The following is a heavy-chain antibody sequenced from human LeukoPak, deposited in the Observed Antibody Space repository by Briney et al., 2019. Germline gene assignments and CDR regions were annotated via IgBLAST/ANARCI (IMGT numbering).Heavy chain of an antibody. V-gene: IGHV1-18*01. D-gene: IGHD2-2*02. Sequence: ASVKVSCKASGYTFTSYGISWVRQAPGQGLEWMGWISAYNGNTNYAQKLQGRVTMTTDTSTSTAYMELRSLRSDDTAVYYCARICSSTSCYMFPGYNWFDPWGQGTLVTVPS. CDR1: GYTFTSYG. CDR3: ARICSSTSCYMFPGYNWFDP. CDR2: ISAYNGNT. J-gene: IGHJ5*02.